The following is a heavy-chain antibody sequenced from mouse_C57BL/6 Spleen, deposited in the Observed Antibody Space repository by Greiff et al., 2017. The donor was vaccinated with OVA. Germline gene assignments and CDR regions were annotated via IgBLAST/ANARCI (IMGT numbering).Heavy chain of an antibody. CDR2: ISSGSSTT. CDR1: GFTFSDYG. V-gene: IGHV5-17*01. D-gene: IGHD1-1*01. J-gene: IGHJ1*03. CDR3: AWPVVAFYWYFDG. Sequence: EVMLVESGGGLVKPGGSLKLSCAASGFTFSDYGMHWVRQAPEKGLEWVAYISSGSSTTYYADKVKGRFTISRDNAKNTLFLQMTSLRSEDTAMYYCAWPVVAFYWYFDGWGTGTTVTVSS.